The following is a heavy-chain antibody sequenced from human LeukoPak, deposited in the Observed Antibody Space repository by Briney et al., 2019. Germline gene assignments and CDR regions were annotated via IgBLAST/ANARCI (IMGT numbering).Heavy chain of an antibody. CDR2: ITDDGSST. Sequence: GGSLRLSCAASGHTFSSHWMHWVRQAPGKGLVWVSRITDDGSSTTYADSVKGRFTISRDNAKNMLYLQVNSLRAEDTAVYYCATQRGGNPAYWGQGTLVTVSS. CDR1: GHTFSSHW. V-gene: IGHV3-74*01. D-gene: IGHD1-14*01. J-gene: IGHJ4*02. CDR3: ATQRGGNPAY.